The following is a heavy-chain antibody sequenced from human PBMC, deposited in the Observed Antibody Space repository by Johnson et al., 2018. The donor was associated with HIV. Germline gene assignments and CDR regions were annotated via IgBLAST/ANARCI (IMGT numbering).Heavy chain of an antibody. Sequence: QVQLVESGGGVVQPGRSLRLSCAASGFTFSSYAMHWVRQAPGKVLEWVAVISYDGSNKYYADSVKGRFTISRDNSNNTLYLQMNSLRAEDTAVYYCASAWGELDDAFDIWGQGTMVTVSS. CDR3: ASAWGELDDAFDI. J-gene: IGHJ3*02. CDR1: GFTFSSYA. D-gene: IGHD1-26*01. V-gene: IGHV3-30*04. CDR2: ISYDGSNK.